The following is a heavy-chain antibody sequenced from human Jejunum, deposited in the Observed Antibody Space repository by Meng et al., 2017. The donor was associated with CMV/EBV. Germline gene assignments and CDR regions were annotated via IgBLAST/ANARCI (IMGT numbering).Heavy chain of an antibody. D-gene: IGHD3-3*01. V-gene: IGHV3-66*02. Sequence: SGFIVSSSYMTWVRQAPGKGLEWVSVIYSGGSTYYADSVKGRFTISRDNSKNTLYLQMGGLRADDTAMYYCARDLTISGVAPGYWGQGTLVTVSS. CDR1: GFIVSSSY. J-gene: IGHJ4*02. CDR3: ARDLTISGVAPGY. CDR2: IYSGGST.